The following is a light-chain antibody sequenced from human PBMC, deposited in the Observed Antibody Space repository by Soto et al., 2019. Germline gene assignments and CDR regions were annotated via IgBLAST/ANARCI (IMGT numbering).Light chain of an antibody. Sequence: EIVLTQSPGTLSLSPGERATLSCRASQSVSSSYLAWYQQKPGQAPRLLIYCASSRATGIPDRFSGSGSGTDFPLTISRLETEDFAVYYCQQYGSSPYTFGQGTKLEIK. CDR3: QQYGSSPYT. CDR2: CAS. V-gene: IGKV3-20*01. J-gene: IGKJ2*01. CDR1: QSVSSSY.